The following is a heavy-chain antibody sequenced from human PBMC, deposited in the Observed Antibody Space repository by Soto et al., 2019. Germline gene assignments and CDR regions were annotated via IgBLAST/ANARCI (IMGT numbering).Heavy chain of an antibody. CDR1: GYTFTSYA. J-gene: IGHJ1*01. CDR2: INASNGNT. V-gene: IGHV1-3*01. Sequence: ASVKVSCKASGYTFTSYAMHWVRQAPGQRLEWMGWINASNGNTKYSQKFQGRVTITRDTSASTAYMELSSLRSEDTAVYYCARASRYYYDSSGYYFRYWGQGTLVTVSS. D-gene: IGHD3-22*01. CDR3: ARASRYYYDSSGYYFRY.